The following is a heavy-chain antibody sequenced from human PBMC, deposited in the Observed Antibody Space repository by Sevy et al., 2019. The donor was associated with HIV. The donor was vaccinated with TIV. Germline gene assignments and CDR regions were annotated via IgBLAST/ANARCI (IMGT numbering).Heavy chain of an antibody. J-gene: IGHJ6*03. Sequence: GGSLRLSCAASRFTFSTYSMNWVRQAPGKGLEWVSSIISSSTYIYYADSVKGRFTISRNNAKNSLCLQMNSLRAEDTAVYFCARIDYGDYELTREYYMGVWGNGTTVTVSS. D-gene: IGHD4-17*01. CDR3: ARIDYGDYELTREYYMGV. CDR2: IISSSTYI. V-gene: IGHV3-21*01. CDR1: RFTFSTYS.